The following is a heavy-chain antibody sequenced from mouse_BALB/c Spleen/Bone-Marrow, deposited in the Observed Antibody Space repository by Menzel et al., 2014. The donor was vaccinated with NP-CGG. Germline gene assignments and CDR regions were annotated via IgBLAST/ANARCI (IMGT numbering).Heavy chain of an antibody. D-gene: IGHD3-1*01. V-gene: IGHV2-9*02. J-gene: IGHJ3*01. Sequence: VKVEESGPGLVAPSQSLSITCTVSGFSLTSYGVHWARQPPGKALEWLGVIWAGGSTNYNSALMSRLSISKDNSKSQVFLKMNSLQTDDTAMYYCARDRGPPYWGQGTLVTVSA. CDR3: ARDRGPPY. CDR2: IWAGGST. CDR1: GFSLTSYG.